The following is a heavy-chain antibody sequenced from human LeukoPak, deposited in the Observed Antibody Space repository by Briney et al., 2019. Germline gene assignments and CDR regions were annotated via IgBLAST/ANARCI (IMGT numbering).Heavy chain of an antibody. CDR3: TRDTADEDIVVVVPKGY. V-gene: IGHV3-49*03. CDR1: GFTFGDYA. Sequence: GGSLRLSCTASGFTFGDYAMSWFRQAPGKGLEWVGFIRSKAYGGTTEYAASVKGRFTISRGDSKSIAYLQMNSLKTEDTAVYYCTRDTADEDIVVVVPKGYWGQGTLVTVSS. CDR2: IRSKAYGGTT. J-gene: IGHJ4*02. D-gene: IGHD2-15*01.